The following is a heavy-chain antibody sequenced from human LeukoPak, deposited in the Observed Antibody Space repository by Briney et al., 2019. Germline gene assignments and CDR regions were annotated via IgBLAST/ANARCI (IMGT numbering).Heavy chain of an antibody. D-gene: IGHD6-19*01. CDR2: INSDGSST. V-gene: IGHV3-74*01. Sequence: GGSPRLSCAASGFTFSSYWMHWVRQAPGKGLVWVSRINSDGSSTSYADSVKGRFTISRDNAKNTLYLQMNSLRAEDTAVYYCASLKGSGWYEFDYWGQGTLVTVSS. CDR1: GFTFSSYW. CDR3: ASLKGSGWYEFDY. J-gene: IGHJ4*02.